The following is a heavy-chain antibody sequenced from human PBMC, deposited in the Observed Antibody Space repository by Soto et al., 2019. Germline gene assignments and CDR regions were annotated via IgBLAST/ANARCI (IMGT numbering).Heavy chain of an antibody. Sequence: QVTLKESGPVLVKPTETLTLTCTVSGFSLSNARMGVSWIRQPPGKALEWLAHIFSNDEKSYSTSLTSRLTISTDTSKSQVVLTMTNMDPVDTATYYCARIRIAVAGIDPGYYYYYGMDVWGQGTTVTVSS. J-gene: IGHJ6*02. CDR2: IFSNDEK. CDR1: GFSLSNARMG. CDR3: ARIRIAVAGIDPGYYYYYGMDV. D-gene: IGHD6-19*01. V-gene: IGHV2-26*01.